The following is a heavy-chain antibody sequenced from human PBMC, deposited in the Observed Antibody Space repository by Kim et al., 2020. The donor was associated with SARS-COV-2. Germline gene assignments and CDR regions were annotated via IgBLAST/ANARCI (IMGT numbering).Heavy chain of an antibody. D-gene: IGHD3-16*01. V-gene: IGHV3-21*01. J-gene: IGHJ4*02. CDR3: ASDGAWGY. Sequence: SSYIYYADPGKGRLTIARDNAKNSLYLQMNSLRAEDTAVYYCASDGAWGYWGQGTLVTVSS. CDR2: SSYI.